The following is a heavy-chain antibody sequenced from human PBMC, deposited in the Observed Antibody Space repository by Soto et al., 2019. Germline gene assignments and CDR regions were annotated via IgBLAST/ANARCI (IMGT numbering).Heavy chain of an antibody. Sequence: QVQLVESGGGVVQPGRSLRLSCAASGFTFSSYGMHWVRQAPGKGLEWVAVISYDGSNKYYADSVKGRFTISRDNSKKTLYLQMNSLRAEDTAVYYCAKEWYYYDSSGYYLPQSRYYYGMDVWGQGTTVTVSS. CDR3: AKEWYYYDSSGYYLPQSRYYYGMDV. D-gene: IGHD3-22*01. CDR2: ISYDGSNK. V-gene: IGHV3-30*18. J-gene: IGHJ6*02. CDR1: GFTFSSYG.